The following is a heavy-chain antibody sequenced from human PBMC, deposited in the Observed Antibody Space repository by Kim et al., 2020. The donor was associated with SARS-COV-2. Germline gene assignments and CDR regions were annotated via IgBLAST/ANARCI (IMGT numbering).Heavy chain of an antibody. J-gene: IGHJ6*02. Sequence: GGSLRLSCAASGFTFSNAWMSWVRQAPGKGLEWVGRIKSKTDGGTTDYAAPVKGRFTISRDDSKNMLYLQMNSLKTEDTALYYCITGPKILGMDVWGQGTTVTVSS. CDR3: ITGPKILGMDV. CDR1: GFTFSNAW. V-gene: IGHV3-15*01. CDR2: IKSKTDGGTT.